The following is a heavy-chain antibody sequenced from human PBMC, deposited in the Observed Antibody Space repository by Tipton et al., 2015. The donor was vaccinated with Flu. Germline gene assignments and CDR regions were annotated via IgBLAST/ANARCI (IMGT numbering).Heavy chain of an antibody. Sequence: TLSLTCSVSGDSMTSSRYYWGWIRQPPGKGLEWIGSIFHSGSTYYNPSLKSRATISVDTSKNQFSLKLISVTAADTAVYYCARVSPGVESWFDPWGQGTLVTVSS. CDR2: IFHSGST. J-gene: IGHJ5*02. CDR3: ARVSPGVESWFDP. D-gene: IGHD3-3*01. CDR1: GDSMTSSRYY. V-gene: IGHV4-39*07.